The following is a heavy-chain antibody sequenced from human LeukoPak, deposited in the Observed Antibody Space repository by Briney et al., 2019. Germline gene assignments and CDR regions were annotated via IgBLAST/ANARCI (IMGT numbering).Heavy chain of an antibody. Sequence: PSETLSLTCTVSGGSISSSSYYWGWIRQPPGKGLEWIGSIYYSGSTYYNPSLKSRVTISVDTSKNQFSLKLSSVTAAGTAVYYCARVSKASYFDYWGQGTLVTVSS. CDR1: GGSISSSSYY. J-gene: IGHJ4*02. CDR2: IYYSGST. V-gene: IGHV4-39*07. CDR3: ARVSKASYFDY.